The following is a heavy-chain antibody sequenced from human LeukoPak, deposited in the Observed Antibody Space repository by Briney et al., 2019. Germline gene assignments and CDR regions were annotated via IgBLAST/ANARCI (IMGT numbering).Heavy chain of an antibody. J-gene: IGHJ6*02. CDR2: IYSGGST. Sequence: GGSLRLSCAASGFTVSDNYMSWVRQAPGKGLEWVSVIYSGGSTYYADSVKGRFTISRENSKNTLHLQMNSLRGEDTAVYYCATLHIAATGSHAVDVWGQGTTVTVSS. D-gene: IGHD6-13*01. V-gene: IGHV3-53*05. CDR1: GFTVSDNY. CDR3: ATLHIAATGSHAVDV.